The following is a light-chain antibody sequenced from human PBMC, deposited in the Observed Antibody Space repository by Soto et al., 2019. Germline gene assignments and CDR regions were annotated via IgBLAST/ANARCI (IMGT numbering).Light chain of an antibody. V-gene: IGKV1-5*01. CDR3: QQYETFSGT. CDR2: DAS. J-gene: IGKJ1*01. CDR1: QSVSGW. Sequence: DIQMTQSPSTLSSSVGDTVTVSCRASQSVSGWLAWYQQKPGEAPKLLIYDASALPRGVPSRFSGSGAGTKFTLTIASLQPDDFATYYCQQYETFSGTFGPGTKVDIK.